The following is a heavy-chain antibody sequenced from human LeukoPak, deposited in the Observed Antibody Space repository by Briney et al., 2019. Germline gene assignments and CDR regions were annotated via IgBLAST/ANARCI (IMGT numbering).Heavy chain of an antibody. CDR2: INHSGST. D-gene: IGHD5-24*01. CDR3: ARACRDGYFDY. J-gene: IGHJ4*02. V-gene: IGHV4-34*01. Sequence: SETLSLTCAAYGGSFSGYYWSWIRQPPGKGLEWIGEINHSGSTNYNPSLKSRVTISVDTSKNQFSLKLSSVTAADTAVYYCARACRDGYFDYWGQGTLVTVSS. CDR1: GGSFSGYY.